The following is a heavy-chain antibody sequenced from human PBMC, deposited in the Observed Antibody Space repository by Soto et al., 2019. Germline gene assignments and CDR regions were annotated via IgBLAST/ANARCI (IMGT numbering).Heavy chain of an antibody. D-gene: IGHD6-19*01. CDR1: GFTFSSYS. J-gene: IGHJ4*02. Sequence: GGSLRLSCAASGFTFSSYSMNWVRQAPGKGLEWVSSISSSSSYIYYADSVKGRFTISRDNAKNSLYLQMNSLRAEDTAVYYCARSIAVAGLTGYYFDYWGQGTLVTVSS. CDR2: ISSSSSYI. V-gene: IGHV3-21*01. CDR3: ARSIAVAGLTGYYFDY.